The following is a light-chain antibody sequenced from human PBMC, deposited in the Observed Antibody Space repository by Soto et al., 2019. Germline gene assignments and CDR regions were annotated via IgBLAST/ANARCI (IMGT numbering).Light chain of an antibody. J-gene: IGKJ3*01. V-gene: IGKV3-20*01. Sequence: EIVLTQSPGTLSLSPGERATLSCRASQSVSSSYLGWYQQKPGQAPRLLIYGASGRATGIPDRFSGSGSGTDFTLTISRLEPDDFAVYYCQQYGSSVTFGPGTKVDIK. CDR1: QSVSSSY. CDR3: QQYGSSVT. CDR2: GAS.